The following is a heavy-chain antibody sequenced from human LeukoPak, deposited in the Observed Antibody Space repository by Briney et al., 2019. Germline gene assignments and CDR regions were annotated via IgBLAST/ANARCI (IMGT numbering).Heavy chain of an antibody. D-gene: IGHD6-19*01. CDR3: ARGAPIRVAVAATFDP. V-gene: IGHV1-24*01. Sequence: ASVKVSCKVSGYTLTELSMHWVRQAPGKGLEWMGGFDPEDGETIYAQKFQGRVTITRDTSASTAYMELSNLRSEDTAVYYCARGAPIRVAVAATFDPWGQGTLVTVPS. CDR2: FDPEDGET. CDR1: GYTLTELS. J-gene: IGHJ5*02.